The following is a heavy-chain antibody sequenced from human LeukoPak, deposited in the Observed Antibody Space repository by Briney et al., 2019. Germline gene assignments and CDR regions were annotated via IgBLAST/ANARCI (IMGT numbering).Heavy chain of an antibody. CDR1: GFTVSHTY. CDR2: ISGSGGST. Sequence: PGGSLRLSCAASGFTVSHTYMSWVRQAPGKGLEWVSAISGSGGSTYYADSVKGRFTISRDNSKNTLYLQMNSLRAEDTAVYYCARDSYNWRPGAFDIWGQGTTVTVSS. J-gene: IGHJ3*02. V-gene: IGHV3-23*01. D-gene: IGHD1-20*01. CDR3: ARDSYNWRPGAFDI.